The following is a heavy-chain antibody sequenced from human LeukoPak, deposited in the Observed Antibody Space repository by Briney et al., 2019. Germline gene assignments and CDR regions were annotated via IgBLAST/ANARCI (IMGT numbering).Heavy chain of an antibody. V-gene: IGHV3-30*18. D-gene: IGHD6-19*01. CDR2: ISYDGSNK. Sequence: PGRSLRLSCAASGFTFSSYGMHWVRQAPGKGLVWVAVISYDGSNKYYADSVKGRFTISRDNSKNTLYLQMNSLRAEDTAVYYCAKSIRVLAVAGTGAFDIWGQGTMVTVSS. CDR3: AKSIRVLAVAGTGAFDI. J-gene: IGHJ3*02. CDR1: GFTFSSYG.